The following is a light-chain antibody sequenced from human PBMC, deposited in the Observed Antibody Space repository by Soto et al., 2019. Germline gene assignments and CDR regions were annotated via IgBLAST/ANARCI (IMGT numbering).Light chain of an antibody. CDR1: QSVSSSY. CDR3: QQYGSSHLT. Sequence: EIVLTQSPGTLSLSPGERATLSCRASQSVSSSYLAWYQQKPGQAPRLLIYGASSRATGIPDRFSGSGSGTDFPLTISRLEPEDFAVYYFQQYGSSHLTFGGGTKVEIK. V-gene: IGKV3-20*01. CDR2: GAS. J-gene: IGKJ4*01.